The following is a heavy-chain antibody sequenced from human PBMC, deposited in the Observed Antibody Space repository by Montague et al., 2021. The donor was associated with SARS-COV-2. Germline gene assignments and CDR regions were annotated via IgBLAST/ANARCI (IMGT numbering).Heavy chain of an antibody. V-gene: IGHV4-61*02. CDR2: LLTSGAT. CDR1: GDSITSKTHY. CDR3: ARDSQHLDIWRGRYGDKYYMDI. D-gene: IGHD3-3*01. Sequence: TLSLTCTVSGDSITSKTHYWDWVRQPAGKGLEWIGRLLTSGATNFNPSLKSRLTISIDTSKNEFYLKLSSVTAADTAVYYCARDSQHLDIWRGRYGDKYYMDIWGKGTTVTVS. J-gene: IGHJ6*03.